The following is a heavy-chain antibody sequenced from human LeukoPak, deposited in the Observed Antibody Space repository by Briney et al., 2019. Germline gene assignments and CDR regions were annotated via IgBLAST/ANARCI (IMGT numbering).Heavy chain of an antibody. D-gene: IGHD3-22*01. J-gene: IGHJ4*02. CDR3: ARGFFDSSGSYWSYFDY. CDR1: GGSFSGYY. V-gene: IGHV4-34*01. CDR2: INHSGST. Sequence: SETLSLTCAVYGGSFSGYYWNWIRQAPGKGLEWIGEINHSGSTSYNPSLKSRVTISVDTSKNQFSLKLSSVTAADTAVCYCARGFFDSSGSYWSYFDYWGQGTLVTVSS.